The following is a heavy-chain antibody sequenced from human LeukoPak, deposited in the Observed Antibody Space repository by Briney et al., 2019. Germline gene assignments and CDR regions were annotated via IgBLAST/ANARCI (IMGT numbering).Heavy chain of an antibody. CDR3: ARSIAVAGMGFDY. CDR2: IIPIFGTA. D-gene: IGHD6-19*01. Sequence: ASVKVSCKASGGTFSSYSISWVRQAPGQGLEWMGGIIPIFGTANYAQNFQGRVTITADESSSTAFMELSSLRSEDTAVYYCARSIAVAGMGFDYWGQGTLVTVSS. CDR1: GGTFSSYS. V-gene: IGHV1-69*13. J-gene: IGHJ4*02.